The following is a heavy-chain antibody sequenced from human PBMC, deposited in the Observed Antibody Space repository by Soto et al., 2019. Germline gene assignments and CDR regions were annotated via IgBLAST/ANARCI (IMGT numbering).Heavy chain of an antibody. J-gene: IGHJ5*02. CDR2: TYYRSKWYN. CDR3: ARGTAAAGYNH. CDR1: GASVSSVSTA. D-gene: IGHD6-13*01. Sequence: SQTLSLTCAISGASVSSVSTAWHWIRQSPSRGLEWLGRTYYRSKWYNDYAVSVKGRIIINPDTSKNQFSLQMNAVIAEDTAVYYCARGTAAAGYNHWGQGTPVTVSS. V-gene: IGHV6-1*01.